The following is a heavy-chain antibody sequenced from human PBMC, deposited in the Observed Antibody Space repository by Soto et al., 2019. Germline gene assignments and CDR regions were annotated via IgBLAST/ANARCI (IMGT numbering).Heavy chain of an antibody. Sequence: SGPTLVNPTQTLTLTCTFSGFSLSTSGMCVSWIRQPPGKALEWLALIDWDDDKYYSTSLKTRLTISKDTSKNQVVLTMTNMDPVDTATYYCARMGIAVAGPYYYYYYGMDVWGQGTTVTVSS. CDR3: ARMGIAVAGPYYYYYYGMDV. CDR1: GFSLSTSGMC. V-gene: IGHV2-70*01. J-gene: IGHJ6*02. D-gene: IGHD6-19*01. CDR2: IDWDDDK.